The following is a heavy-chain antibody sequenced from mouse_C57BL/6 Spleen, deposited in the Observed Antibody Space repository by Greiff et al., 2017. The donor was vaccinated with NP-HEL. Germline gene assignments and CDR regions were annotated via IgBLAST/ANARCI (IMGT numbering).Heavy chain of an antibody. J-gene: IGHJ4*01. CDR3: AAVRGFRRGDYYAMDY. CDR1: GYTFTSYW. CDR2: IHPNSGST. V-gene: IGHV1-64*01. D-gene: IGHD3-2*02. Sequence: VQLQQPGAELVKPGASVKLSCKASGYTFTSYWMHWVKQRPGQGLEWIGMIHPNSGSTNYNEKFKSKATLTVDKSSSTAYMQLSSLTSEDSAVYYCAAVRGFRRGDYYAMDYWGQGTSVTVSS.